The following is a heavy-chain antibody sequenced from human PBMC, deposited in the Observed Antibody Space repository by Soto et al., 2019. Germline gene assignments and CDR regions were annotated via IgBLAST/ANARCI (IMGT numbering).Heavy chain of an antibody. J-gene: IGHJ4*02. CDR2: INPNTGGT. CDR3: AVSHYCSGGDCTTQALYYFDY. CDR1: GYTFTGHH. D-gene: IGHD2-15*01. V-gene: IGHV1-2*02. Sequence: QVQLVQSGAEVKKPGASVKVSCKASGYTFTGHHIHWVRQAPGQGLEWVGWINPNTGGTNYAQKFQGSVTMTRDTSISTAYREPSRLRSDDTAVYSWAVSHYCSGGDCTTQALYYFDYWGQGTVVTVSS.